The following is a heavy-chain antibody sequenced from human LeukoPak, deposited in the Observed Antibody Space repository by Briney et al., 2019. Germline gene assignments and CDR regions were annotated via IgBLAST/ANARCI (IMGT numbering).Heavy chain of an antibody. CDR1: GGSFSGYY. CDR3: ARGGYVLRFLEWLSDGWFDP. CDR2: INHSGST. V-gene: IGHV4-34*01. D-gene: IGHD3-3*01. J-gene: IGHJ5*02. Sequence: SETLSLTCAVYGGSFSGYYWSWIRQPPGKGLEWIGEINHSGSTNYNPSPKSRVTISVDTSKNQFSLKLSSVTAADTAVYYCARGGYVLRFLEWLSDGWFDPWGQGTLVTVSS.